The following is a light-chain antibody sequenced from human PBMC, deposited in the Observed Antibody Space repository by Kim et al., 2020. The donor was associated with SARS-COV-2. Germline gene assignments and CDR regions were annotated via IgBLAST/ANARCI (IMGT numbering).Light chain of an antibody. CDR2: AAS. J-gene: IGKJ2*03. CDR3: QQYYSYPRS. V-gene: IGKV1-8*01. CDR1: QGISSY. Sequence: SASTGDIVTITCRASQGISSYLAWYQQKPGKAPKLLIYAASTLQSGVPSRFSGSGSGTDFTLTISCLQSEDFATYYCQQYYSYPRSFGQGTKLEI.